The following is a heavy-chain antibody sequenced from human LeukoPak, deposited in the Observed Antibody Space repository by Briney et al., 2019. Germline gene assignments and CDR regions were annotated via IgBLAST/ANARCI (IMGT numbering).Heavy chain of an antibody. V-gene: IGHV3-30*04. Sequence: PGRSLRLSCAASGFPFSSYPLHWVRQAPGKGLEWVAVISYDESNKYYPDSVKGRFTISRDNSKNTLYLQMNSLRAEDTAVYYCARGGYFGSGSYYPSFFDYWGQGTLVTVSS. CDR3: ARGGYFGSGSYYPSFFDY. CDR2: ISYDESNK. J-gene: IGHJ4*02. CDR1: GFPFSSYP. D-gene: IGHD3-10*01.